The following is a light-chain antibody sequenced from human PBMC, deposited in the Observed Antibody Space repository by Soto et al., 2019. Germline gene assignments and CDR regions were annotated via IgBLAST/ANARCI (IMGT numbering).Light chain of an antibody. CDR3: QQYFDYYRT. CDR2: KSS. CDR1: QIIYSW. J-gene: IGKJ1*01. V-gene: IGKV1-5*03. Sequence: DIQMTQSPSTLSASVGDRVTITCRASQIIYSWLAWYQQKPGKAPKLLIYKSSTLERGVPSRFSGSGSETEFTLTISSLQPDDFATYYCQQYFDYYRTFGPGTKVEIK.